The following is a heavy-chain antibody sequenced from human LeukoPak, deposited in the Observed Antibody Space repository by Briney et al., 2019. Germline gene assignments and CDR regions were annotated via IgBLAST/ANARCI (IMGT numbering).Heavy chain of an antibody. CDR2: LYTSGST. CDR3: ARVVGP. J-gene: IGHJ4*02. Sequence: SETLSLTCTVSGGSISSYHWIWIPQPAGKGLEWIGRLYTSGSTNYNLSLKSRVTMSVDTSKKNFSLKLGPVTAADTGVYYCARVVGPWGQGTMVTVSS. D-gene: IGHD1-26*01. V-gene: IGHV4-4*07. CDR1: GGSISSYH.